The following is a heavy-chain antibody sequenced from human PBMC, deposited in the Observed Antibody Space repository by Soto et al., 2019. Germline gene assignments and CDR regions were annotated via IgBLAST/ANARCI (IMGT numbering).Heavy chain of an antibody. CDR3: AREIDFGVVID. CDR1: GASISSYY. J-gene: IGHJ4*02. CDR2: VSYSGST. Sequence: LSLTCSVSGASISSYYWSWIRQSPGKGLEWIGYVSYSGSTNHYPSLKSRVSISLDTSENHFSLNLSSVTTADTAVYYCAREIDFGVVIDWGQGTLVTVSS. V-gene: IGHV4-59*01. D-gene: IGHD3-3*01.